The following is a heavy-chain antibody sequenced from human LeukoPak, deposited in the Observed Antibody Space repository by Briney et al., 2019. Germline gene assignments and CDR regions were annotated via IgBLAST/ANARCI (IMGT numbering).Heavy chain of an antibody. CDR1: GFTFSSYW. J-gene: IGHJ3*02. CDR2: INSDGSST. CDR3: ASRVDTAMVDAFDI. D-gene: IGHD5-18*01. Sequence: PGGSLRLSCAASGFTFSSYWMHWVRQAPGKGLVWVSRINSDGSSTSYAHSVKGRFTISRGNAKNTLYLQMNSLRAEDTAVYYCASRVDTAMVDAFDIWGQGTMVTVSS. V-gene: IGHV3-74*01.